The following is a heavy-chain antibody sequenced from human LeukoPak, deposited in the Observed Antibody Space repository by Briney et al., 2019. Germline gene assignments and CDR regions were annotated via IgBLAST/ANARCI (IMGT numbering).Heavy chain of an antibody. J-gene: IGHJ3*02. CDR1: GFTFSSYA. V-gene: IGHV3-23*01. Sequence: PGGSLRLSCAASGFTFSSYAMSWVRQAPGKGLEWVSAISGSGGSTYYADSVKGRFTISRDNSKNTLYLQMNSLRAEDTAVYYCAKAYYYDSSGYGDAFVIWGQGTMVTVSS. CDR3: AKAYYYDSSGYGDAFVI. D-gene: IGHD3-22*01. CDR2: ISGSGGST.